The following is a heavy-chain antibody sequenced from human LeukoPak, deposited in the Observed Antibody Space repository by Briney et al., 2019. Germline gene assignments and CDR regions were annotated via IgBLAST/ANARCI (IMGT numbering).Heavy chain of an antibody. D-gene: IGHD5-12*01. CDR2: ISSTSIYI. CDR3: ARDADSGYDWGSWFDP. CDR1: GFTFSSYG. J-gene: IGHJ5*02. Sequence: GGSLRLSCAASGFTFSSYGMNWVRQAPGKGLEWVSSISSTSIYICYADSVKGRFTISRDNAKNSLYLQMNSLRAEDTAVYYCARDADSGYDWGSWFDPWGQGTLVTVSS. V-gene: IGHV3-21*01.